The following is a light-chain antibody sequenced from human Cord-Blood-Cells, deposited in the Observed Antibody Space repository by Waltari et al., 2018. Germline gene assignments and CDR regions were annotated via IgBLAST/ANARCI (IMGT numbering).Light chain of an antibody. Sequence: QSVLTQPPSVSEAPRQRVTISCSGSSSNHGNNAVNWYQQLPGKAPKLLIYYDDLLPSGVSDRFSGSKSGTSASLAISGLQSEDEADYYCAAWDDSLNGQVFGGGTKLTVL. CDR1: SSNHGNNA. V-gene: IGLV1-36*01. CDR3: AAWDDSLNGQV. CDR2: YDD. J-gene: IGLJ3*02.